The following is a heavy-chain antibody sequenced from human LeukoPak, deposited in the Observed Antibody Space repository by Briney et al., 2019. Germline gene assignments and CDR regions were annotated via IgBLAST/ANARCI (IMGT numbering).Heavy chain of an antibody. CDR3: ARNTLMEYESDYYYYYMDV. J-gene: IGHJ6*03. Sequence: PSETLSLTCTVSGGSISSSSYYWGWIRQSPEKGLDWIGSFYNRGSSYSNPSLKSRVTISVDRSNNQFSLKLSSVTAADTAVYYCARNTLMEYESDYYYYYMDVWGKGTTVTVSS. D-gene: IGHD3-3*01. V-gene: IGHV4-39*07. CDR2: FYNRGSS. CDR1: GGSISSSSYY.